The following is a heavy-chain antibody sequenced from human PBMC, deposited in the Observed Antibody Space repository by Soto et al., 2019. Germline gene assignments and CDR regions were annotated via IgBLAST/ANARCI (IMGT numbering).Heavy chain of an antibody. CDR2: IYYSGRT. CDR1: GGSISTYY. CDR3: ERGRGYSGQSRGWFDP. V-gene: IGHV4-59*01. J-gene: IGHJ5*02. Sequence: SETLSLTCTVSGGSISTYYWNWIRQPPGKGLEWIGDIYYSGRTNYNPSLKSRVAISVDMSKNQFSLNLSSVTPADTAVYYCERGRGYSGQSRGWFDPWGQGTLVTVSS. D-gene: IGHD5-12*01.